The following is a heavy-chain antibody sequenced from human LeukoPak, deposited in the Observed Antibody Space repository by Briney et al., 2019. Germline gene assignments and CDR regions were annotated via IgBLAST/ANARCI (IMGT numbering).Heavy chain of an antibody. CDR2: INHSGST. J-gene: IGHJ4*02. CDR3: ATTGYSSGWYLGY. CDR1: GGSFSGYY. V-gene: IGHV4-34*01. D-gene: IGHD6-19*01. Sequence: KTSETLSLTCAVYGGSFSGYYWSWIRQPPGKGLEWIWEINHSGSTNYNPSLKSRVTISVDTSKTQFSLKLSSVTAADTAVYYCATTGYSSGWYLGYWGQGTLVTVSS.